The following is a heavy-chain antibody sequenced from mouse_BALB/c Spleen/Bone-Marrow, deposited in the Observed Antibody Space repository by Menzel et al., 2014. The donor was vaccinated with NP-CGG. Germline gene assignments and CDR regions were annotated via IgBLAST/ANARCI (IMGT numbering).Heavy chain of an antibody. CDR3: ARYPDYYGSSYAMDY. CDR2: INPYNDGT. Sequence: EVKVVESGPELVKPGASVKMPCKASGYTFTNYVMHWVKQKPGQGLEWIGYINPYNDGTKYNEKFKGKATLTSDKSSSTAYMELSSLTSEDSAVYYCARYPDYYGSSYAMDYLGQGTSVTVSS. CDR1: GYTFTNYV. D-gene: IGHD1-1*01. V-gene: IGHV1-14*01. J-gene: IGHJ4*01.